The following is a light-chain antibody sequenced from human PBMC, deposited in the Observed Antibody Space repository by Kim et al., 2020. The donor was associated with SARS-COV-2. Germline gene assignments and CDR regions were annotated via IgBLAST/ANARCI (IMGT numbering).Light chain of an antibody. CDR3: QSYDSSLSAWV. J-gene: IGLJ3*02. V-gene: IGLV1-40*01. Sequence: RVTIPCTGSSSNIGAGYDVHWYQQLPGTAPKLLIYGNSNRPSGVPDRFSGSKSGTSASLAITGLQAEDEADYYCQSYDSSLSAWVFGGGTQLTVL. CDR2: GNS. CDR1: SSNIGAGYD.